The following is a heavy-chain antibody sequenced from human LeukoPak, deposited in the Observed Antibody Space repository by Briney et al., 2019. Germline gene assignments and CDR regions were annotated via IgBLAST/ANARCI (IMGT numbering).Heavy chain of an antibody. V-gene: IGHV3-48*01. CDR3: ASVARPDYYDSSGYYGVFDY. Sequence: GGSLRLSCAASGFTLSSYSMNWVRQAPGKGLEWVSYISSSSSTIYYADSVKGRFTISRGNAKNSLYLQMSSLRAEDTAVYYCASVARPDYYDSSGYYGVFDYWGQGTLVTVSS. D-gene: IGHD3-22*01. CDR2: ISSSSSTI. CDR1: GFTLSSYS. J-gene: IGHJ4*02.